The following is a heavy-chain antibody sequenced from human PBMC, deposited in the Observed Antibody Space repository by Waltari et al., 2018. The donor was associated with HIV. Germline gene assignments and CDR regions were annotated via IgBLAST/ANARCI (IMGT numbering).Heavy chain of an antibody. CDR3: ARQDSSGGNYYYGMDV. J-gene: IGHJ6*02. D-gene: IGHD3-22*01. Sequence: EVQLVESGGGLVKPGGSLRLSCAASGFTFSSYSMNWVRQAPGKGLGWVSSISSSSIYISYADPVKVRFTISRDNAKNSLYLQMNSLRAEDTAVYYCARQDSSGGNYYYGMDVWGQGTTVTVSS. V-gene: IGHV3-21*01. CDR1: GFTFSSYS. CDR2: ISSSSIYI.